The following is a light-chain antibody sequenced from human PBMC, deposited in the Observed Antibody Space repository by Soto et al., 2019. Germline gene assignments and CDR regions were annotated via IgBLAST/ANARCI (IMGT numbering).Light chain of an antibody. CDR3: CSYAGSSTFI. CDR2: EGS. V-gene: IGLV2-23*03. J-gene: IGLJ2*01. Sequence: QSVLTQPASVSGSPGQSITISCTGTSSDVGSYKFVSWYQQHAGKAPKLMIYEGSKRPSGVSSRFSGSKSGATASLTISGLQAEDEADYYCCSYAGSSTFIFGGGTKLTVL. CDR1: SSDVGSYKF.